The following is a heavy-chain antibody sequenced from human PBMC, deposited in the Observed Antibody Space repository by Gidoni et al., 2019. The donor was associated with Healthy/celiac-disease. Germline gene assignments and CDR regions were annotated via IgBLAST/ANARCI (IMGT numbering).Heavy chain of an antibody. CDR1: GGSISSSHYS. Sequence: QLKLQESGPGLVKSSETLSLTCTVCGGSISSSHYSWGLIRQPPGQGLEWIGCIYYSGSTTYSPSLKSLVTISVDTSKNQFSRKLSSVTAADTAVYYCARQGIAAAGTTEYYYGIDVWGQGTTVTVSS. V-gene: IGHV4-39*01. D-gene: IGHD6-13*01. CDR2: IYYSGST. J-gene: IGHJ6*02. CDR3: ARQGIAAAGTTEYYYGIDV.